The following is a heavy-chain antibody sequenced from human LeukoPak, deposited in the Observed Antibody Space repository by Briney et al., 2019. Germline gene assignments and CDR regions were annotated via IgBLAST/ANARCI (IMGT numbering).Heavy chain of an antibody. Sequence: PGGSLRLSCAASGFTFSSYGMHWVRQAPGKGLEWVAFIRYDGSNKYYADSVKGRFTISRDNSKNTLYLQMNSLRAEDTAVYYCAKGTGYPPLYYYYGMDVWGQGTTVTVSS. J-gene: IGHJ6*02. CDR3: AKGTGYPPLYYYYGMDV. V-gene: IGHV3-30*02. CDR2: IRYDGSNK. CDR1: GFTFSSYG. D-gene: IGHD3-9*01.